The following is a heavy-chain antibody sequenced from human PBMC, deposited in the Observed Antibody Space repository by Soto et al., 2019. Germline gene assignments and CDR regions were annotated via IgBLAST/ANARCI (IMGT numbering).Heavy chain of an antibody. CDR3: ARDATYRSGSGPDWYFDL. D-gene: IGHD3-10*01. J-gene: IGHJ2*01. CDR2: IGTLGDT. CDR1: GFTFSSYD. V-gene: IGHV3-13*04. Sequence: EVQLVESGGGLVQPGGSLRLSCAASGFTFSSYDMHWVRQAAGKGLEWVSAIGTLGDTFYPGSVKGRFSISRENAENSVYLQMNSLRPEDTAVYYCARDATYRSGSGPDWYFDLWGRGTLVTVSS.